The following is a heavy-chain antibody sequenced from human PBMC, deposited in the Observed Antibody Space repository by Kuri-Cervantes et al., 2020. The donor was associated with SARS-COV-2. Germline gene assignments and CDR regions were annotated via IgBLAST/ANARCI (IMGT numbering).Heavy chain of an antibody. Sequence: LSLTCAASGFTVSSNYMSWVRQAPGKGLEWVSVIYSGGSTYYADSVKGRFTISRDNSKNTLYLQMNSLRAEDTAVYYCARVLTYYYYGMDVWGQGTTVTVSS. CDR1: GFTVSSNY. CDR3: ARVLTYYYYGMDV. D-gene: IGHD1-20*01. V-gene: IGHV3-53*01. CDR2: IYSGGST. J-gene: IGHJ6*02.